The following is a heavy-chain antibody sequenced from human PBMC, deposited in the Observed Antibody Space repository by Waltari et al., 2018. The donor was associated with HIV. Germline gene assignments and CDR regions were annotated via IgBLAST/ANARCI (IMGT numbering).Heavy chain of an antibody. Sequence: QVQLHQPRPRQAKPSEARSHTRRVSGDLSSNTDAYWGWVRQSPGKGLEWSGSIIYSGKTHYNPSLKSRVTVSVDTSKNQFSRELTSVTAEDTAIYYCGRQYSTGFFFPYYFNYWGQGALVTVST. D-gene: IGHD2-2*01. CDR1: GDLSSNTDAY. CDR2: IIYSGKT. CDR3: GRQYSTGFFFPYYFNY. V-gene: IGHV4-39*01. J-gene: IGHJ1*01.